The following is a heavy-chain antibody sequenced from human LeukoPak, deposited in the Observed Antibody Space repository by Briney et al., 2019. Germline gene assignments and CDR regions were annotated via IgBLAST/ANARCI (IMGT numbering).Heavy chain of an antibody. D-gene: IGHD2-15*01. CDR3: ARDRRGYCSGGSCYSGFDP. J-gene: IGHJ5*02. V-gene: IGHV3-30*04. Sequence: GGSLRLSCAASGFTFSSYAMHWVRQAPGKWLEWVAVISYDVSNKYYADSVKGRFTISRDNSKKTLYLQMNSLRAEDTAVYYCARDRRGYCSGGSCYSGFDPWGQGTLVTVSS. CDR1: GFTFSSYA. CDR2: ISYDVSNK.